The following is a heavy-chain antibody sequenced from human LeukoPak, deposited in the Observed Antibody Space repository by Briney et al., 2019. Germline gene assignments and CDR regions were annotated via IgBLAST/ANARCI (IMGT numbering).Heavy chain of an antibody. D-gene: IGHD4-17*01. Sequence: GGSLRLSCTASGFTFGDYAMSWFRQAPGKGVEWVGFIRSKAYGGTTEYAASVKGRFTISRDDSKSIAYLQMNSLKTEDTAVYYCTRDQNYGDYVSIFDYWGQGTLVTVSS. V-gene: IGHV3-49*03. CDR2: IRSKAYGGTT. J-gene: IGHJ4*02. CDR1: GFTFGDYA. CDR3: TRDQNYGDYVSIFDY.